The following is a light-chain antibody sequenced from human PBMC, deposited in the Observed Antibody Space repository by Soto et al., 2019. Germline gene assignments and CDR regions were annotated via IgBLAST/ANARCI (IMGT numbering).Light chain of an antibody. V-gene: IGKV1-5*01. CDR3: QQYDSFSKT. Sequence: DIQMTQSPSTLSASVGDRVTITGRASQSIRSWLAWYQQKPGKAPQLLIYDASNLESGVPSRFSGSGSGTEFTLTISSLQPDDFATYYCQQYDSFSKTFGRGTKVEVK. J-gene: IGKJ1*01. CDR2: DAS. CDR1: QSIRSW.